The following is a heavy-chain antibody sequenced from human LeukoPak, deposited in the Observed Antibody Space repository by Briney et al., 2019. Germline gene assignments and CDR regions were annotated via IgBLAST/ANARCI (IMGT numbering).Heavy chain of an antibody. CDR1: GGSISSYY. V-gene: IGHV4-59*01. CDR3: ARDNPCSGGSCYPDY. D-gene: IGHD2-15*01. CDR2: IYYSGST. Sequence: SETMSLTCTVSGGSISSYYWSWIRQPPGKGLEWIGYIYYSGSTNYNPSLKSRVTISVDMSKNQFSLKLSSVTAADTAVYYCARDNPCSGGSCYPDYWGQGTLVTVSS. J-gene: IGHJ4*02.